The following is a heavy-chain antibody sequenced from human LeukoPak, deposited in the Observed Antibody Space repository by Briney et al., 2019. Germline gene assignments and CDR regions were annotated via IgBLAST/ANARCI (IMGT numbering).Heavy chain of an antibody. V-gene: IGHV3-30-3*01. CDR1: GFSFSSYA. J-gene: IGHJ4*02. D-gene: IGHD5-18*01. CDR2: ISYDGSNK. CDR3: ARGGSYGYFGY. Sequence: GGSLRLSCAASGFSFSSYAMHWVRQAPGKGLEWVAVISYDGSNKYYADSVKGRFTISRDSSKNTLFLRMHILRAEDTAVYYCARGGSYGYFGYWGQGTLVTVSS.